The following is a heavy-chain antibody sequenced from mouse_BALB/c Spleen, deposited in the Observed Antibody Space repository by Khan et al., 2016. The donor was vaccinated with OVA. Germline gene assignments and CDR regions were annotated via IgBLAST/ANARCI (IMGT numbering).Heavy chain of an antibody. D-gene: IGHD2-14*01. CDR3: ARGYDFFAS. CDR2: VNPNTDNI. Sequence: VQLKQSGPDLVKPGASVKISCKASGYSFTLYYMSWVKQSHGKSLEWIGRVNPNTDNINYNQEFKGTAISNVVKSSNTASMELRSLTSKDSAVDFCARGYDFFASWGQGTLVTVSA. J-gene: IGHJ3*01. CDR1: GYSFTLYY. V-gene: IGHV1-26*01.